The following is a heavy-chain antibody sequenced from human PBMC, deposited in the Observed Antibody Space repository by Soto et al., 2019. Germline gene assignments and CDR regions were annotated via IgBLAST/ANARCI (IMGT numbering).Heavy chain of an antibody. J-gene: IGHJ6*02. CDR3: ARVRFGEWGYDMDV. D-gene: IGHD3-10*01. CDR1: GLTFSDCY. V-gene: IGHV3-11*01. Sequence: QVQLVESGGGLVKPGGSLRLSCAASGLTFSDCYMNWIRQAPGKGLEWVSYISSSGSSINYAGSVKGRFTISRDNAKNSLYLQMNSLSAEDTAMYYCARVRFGEWGYDMDVWGQGTTVTVSS. CDR2: ISSSGSSI.